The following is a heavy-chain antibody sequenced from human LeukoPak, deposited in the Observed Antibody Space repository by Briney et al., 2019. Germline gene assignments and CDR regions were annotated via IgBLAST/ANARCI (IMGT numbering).Heavy chain of an antibody. V-gene: IGHV3-48*04. CDR2: ISSSSDSI. CDR3: ARGIRGSSPFDS. J-gene: IGHJ4*02. Sequence: GGSLRLSCATSGFAFGTYAMSWVRQAPGKGLECVSYISSSSDSIDYAGSVKGRFTISRDNAKESLYLQMDSLRAEDTGLYYCARGIRGSSPFDSWGQGALVTVSS. CDR1: GFAFGTYA. D-gene: IGHD6-6*01.